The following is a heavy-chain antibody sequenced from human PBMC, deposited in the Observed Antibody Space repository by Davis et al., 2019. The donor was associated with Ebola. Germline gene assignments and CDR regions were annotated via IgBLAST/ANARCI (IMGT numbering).Heavy chain of an antibody. CDR2: IYYSGST. CDR1: ESGFSFYG. Sequence: MPGGSLRLSCAASESGFSFYGMQWIRQPPGKGLEWIGYIYYSGSTNYNPSLKSRVTISVDTSKNQFSLKLSSVTAADTAVYYCAGFGAFDIWGQGTMVIVSS. CDR3: AGFGAFDI. D-gene: IGHD3-16*01. J-gene: IGHJ3*02. V-gene: IGHV4-59*01.